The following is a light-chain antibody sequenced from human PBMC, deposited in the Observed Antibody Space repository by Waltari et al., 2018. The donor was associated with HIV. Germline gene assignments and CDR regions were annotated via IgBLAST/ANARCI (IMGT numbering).Light chain of an antibody. CDR1: SSDVGGYNY. CDR2: EVS. CDR3: SSYAGSNNLL. V-gene: IGLV2-8*01. Sequence: QSALTQPPSASGSPGQSVTISCTGTSSDVGGYNYVSWYQPPPGKAPKLMIYEVSNRPSGVPDRFSVSKAGNTASLTVSGLQAEDEADYYCSSYAGSNNLLFGGGTKLTVL. J-gene: IGLJ2*01.